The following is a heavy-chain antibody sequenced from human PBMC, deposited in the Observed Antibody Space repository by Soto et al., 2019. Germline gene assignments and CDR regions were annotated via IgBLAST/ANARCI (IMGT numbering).Heavy chain of an antibody. D-gene: IGHD3-22*01. CDR1: DWPFSGYY. Sequence: SETLSPTCAVDDWPFSGYYWCWIRHPPVKGLEWIGEINHSGSTNSTPSLKSRVTISVDTSKHHFSLKLSSVTAADTAVYYCARGSSYYYDSSGYDGTSLGYWGQGTLVTVS. CDR3: ARGSSYYYDSSGYDGTSLGY. J-gene: IGHJ4*02. V-gene: IGHV4-34*01. CDR2: INHSGST.